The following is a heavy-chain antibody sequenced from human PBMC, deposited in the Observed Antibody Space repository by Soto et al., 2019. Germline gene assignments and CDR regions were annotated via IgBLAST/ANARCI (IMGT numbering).Heavy chain of an antibody. CDR2: INAGNGNT. CDR3: ASLDFWSGYYYDWFDP. D-gene: IGHD3-3*01. V-gene: IGHV1-3*01. J-gene: IGHJ5*02. CDR1: GYTFTSYA. Sequence: QVPLVQSGAEVKKPGASVKVSCKASGYTFTSYAMHWVRQAPGQRLEWMGWINAGNGNTKYSQKFQGRVTITRDTSASTAYMELSSLRSEDTAVYYCASLDFWSGYYYDWFDPWGQGTLVTVSS.